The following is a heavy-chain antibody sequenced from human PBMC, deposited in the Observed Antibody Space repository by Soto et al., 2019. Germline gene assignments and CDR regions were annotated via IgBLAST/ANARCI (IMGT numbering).Heavy chain of an antibody. CDR3: ARTIFGVVIPAYFDY. D-gene: IGHD3-3*01. V-gene: IGHV3-48*01. CDR2: ISTSGATR. CDR1: GFTFSTDS. Sequence: GGSLRLSCVASGFTFSTDSMNWVRQAPGKGPEWVAHISTSGATRYYADSVKGRFTISRDNAKTSLYLQMNSLRAEDTAVYYCARTIFGVVIPAYFDYWGQGTLVTVSS. J-gene: IGHJ4*02.